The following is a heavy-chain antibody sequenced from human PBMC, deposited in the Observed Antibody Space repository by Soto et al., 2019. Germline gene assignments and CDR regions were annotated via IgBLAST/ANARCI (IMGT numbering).Heavy chain of an antibody. Sequence: ASVKVSCKASGGTFSSYAISWVRQAPGQGLEWMGGIIPIFGTANYAQKFQGRVTITADKSTSTAYMELSSLRSEDTAVYYCARDPEIAAAGNWFDPWGQGTLVTVSS. V-gene: IGHV1-69*06. CDR2: IIPIFGTA. CDR3: ARDPEIAAAGNWFDP. J-gene: IGHJ5*02. D-gene: IGHD6-13*01. CDR1: GGTFSSYA.